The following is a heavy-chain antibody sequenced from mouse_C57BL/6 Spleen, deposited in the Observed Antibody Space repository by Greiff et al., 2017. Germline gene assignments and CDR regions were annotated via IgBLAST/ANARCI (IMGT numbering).Heavy chain of an antibody. CDR1: GYTFTDYE. V-gene: IGHV1-15*01. Sequence: QVQLQQSGAELVRPGASVTLSCKASGYTFTDYEMHWVKQTPVHGLEWIGAIDPETGGTAYNQKFKGKAILTADKSSSTAYMELRSLTSEDSAVYYCTRGGRTAWYFDVWGTGTTVTVSS. D-gene: IGHD1-2*01. CDR3: TRGGRTAWYFDV. J-gene: IGHJ1*03. CDR2: IDPETGGT.